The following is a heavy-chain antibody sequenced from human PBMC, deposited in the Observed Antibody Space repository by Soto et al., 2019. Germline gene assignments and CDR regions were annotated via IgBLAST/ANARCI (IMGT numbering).Heavy chain of an antibody. V-gene: IGHV3-23*01. J-gene: IGHJ6*03. CDR1: GFTFSSYA. Sequence: GGSLRLSCAASGFTFSSYAMSWVRQAPGKGLEWVSAISGSGGSTYYADSVKGRFTISRDNSKNTLYLQMNSLRAEDTAVYYCAKDLARAYCRSTSCYVREPHSMDVWGKGTTVTVSS. CDR2: ISGSGGST. D-gene: IGHD2-2*01. CDR3: AKDLARAYCRSTSCYVREPHSMDV.